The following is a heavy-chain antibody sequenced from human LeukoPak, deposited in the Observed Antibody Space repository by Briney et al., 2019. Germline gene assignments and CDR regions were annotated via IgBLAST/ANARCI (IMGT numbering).Heavy chain of an antibody. CDR3: AKDGVRRSIVVVPAANWFDP. CDR2: ISGSGGST. CDR1: GFAFSSYA. D-gene: IGHD2-2*01. J-gene: IGHJ5*02. Sequence: GGSLRLSCAASGFAFSSYAMSWVRQAPGKGLEWVSAISGSGGSTYYADSVKGRFTISRDNSKNTLYLQMNSLRAEDTAVYYCAKDGVRRSIVVVPAANWFDPWGQGTLVTVSS. V-gene: IGHV3-23*01.